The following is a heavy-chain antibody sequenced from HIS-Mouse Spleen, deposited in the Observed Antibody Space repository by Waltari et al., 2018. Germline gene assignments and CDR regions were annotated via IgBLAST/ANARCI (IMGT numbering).Heavy chain of an antibody. J-gene: IGHJ4*02. CDR2: IYSGGST. D-gene: IGHD5-18*01. Sequence: EVQLVESGGGLVQPGGSLRLSCAASGFTVSSNYMSCVRQAPGKGLEWVSVIYSGGSTYYADSVKGRFTISRDNSKNTLYLQMNSLRAEDTAVYYCARAPGYSYGTDYWGQGTLVTVSS. CDR3: ARAPGYSYGTDY. CDR1: GFTVSSNY. V-gene: IGHV3-66*01.